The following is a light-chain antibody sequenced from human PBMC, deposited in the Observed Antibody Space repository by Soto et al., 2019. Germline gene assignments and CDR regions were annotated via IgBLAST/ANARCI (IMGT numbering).Light chain of an antibody. V-gene: IGLV1-47*01. CDR2: RND. Sequence: QSVLTQPPSASGTPGQRVSISCSGSSSNIGRNYVYWYQKVPGMAPKLLVYRNDQRPYGVPDVFSGSKSGTSASLAIRRLRSEDEADYFCSTWDDSLSGIIFGGGTKLTVL. CDR3: STWDDSLSGII. CDR1: SSNIGRNY. J-gene: IGLJ2*01.